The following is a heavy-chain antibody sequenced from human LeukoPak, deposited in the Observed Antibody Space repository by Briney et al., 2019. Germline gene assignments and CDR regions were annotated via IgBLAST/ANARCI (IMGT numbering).Heavy chain of an antibody. D-gene: IGHD3-22*01. J-gene: IGHJ4*02. V-gene: IGHV4-34*01. Sequence: SETLSLTCAVYGGSFSGYYWSWIRQPPGKGLEWIGEINHSGSTNYNPSLKSRVTISVDTSKNQFFLKLSSVTAADTAVYYCARDETYDYESNGYLDFWGQGTVVTVSS. CDR1: GGSFSGYY. CDR3: ARDETYDYESNGYLDF. CDR2: INHSGST.